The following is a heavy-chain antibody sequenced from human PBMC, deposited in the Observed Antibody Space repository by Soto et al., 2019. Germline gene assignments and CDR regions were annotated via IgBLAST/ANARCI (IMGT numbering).Heavy chain of an antibody. CDR2: IYYSGST. CDR3: ARGAEGLNYYDSSGSDFDY. CDR1: GGSISSYY. V-gene: IGHV4-59*01. J-gene: IGHJ4*02. D-gene: IGHD3-22*01. Sequence: SETLSLTCTVSGGSISSYYWSWIRQPPGKGLEWIGYIYYSGSTNYNPSLKSRVTISVDTSKNQFSLKLSSVTAADTAVYYCARGAEGLNYYDSSGSDFDYWGQGTLVTVSS.